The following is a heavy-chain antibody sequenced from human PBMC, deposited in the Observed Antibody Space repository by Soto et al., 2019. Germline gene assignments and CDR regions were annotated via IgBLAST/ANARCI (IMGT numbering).Heavy chain of an antibody. Sequence: ASVKVPCKASGYRFTDYHIHWVRQAPGQGLEWLGRINPKSGGTSTAQKFQGWVTMTTDTSISTASMELTRLTSDDTAIYYCARGDSTDCSNGVCSFFYNHDMDVWGQGTTVTVSS. CDR1: GYRFTDYH. D-gene: IGHD2-8*01. CDR3: ARGDSTDCSNGVCSFFYNHDMDV. CDR2: INPKSGGT. V-gene: IGHV1-2*04. J-gene: IGHJ6*02.